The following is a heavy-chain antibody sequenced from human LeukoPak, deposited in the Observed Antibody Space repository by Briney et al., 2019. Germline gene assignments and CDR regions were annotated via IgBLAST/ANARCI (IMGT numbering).Heavy chain of an antibody. J-gene: IGHJ4*02. D-gene: IGHD2-2*01. CDR2: IYPGDSDT. CDR3: ARRVVVPAGDYFDY. Sequence: GASLKISCKGSGYSFTSYWICWVRQMPGKGLEWMGIIYPGDSDTRYSPSFQGQVTISADTSISTAYLQRSMLNASDTAMSYCARRVVVPAGDYFDYWGQGTLVTVSS. V-gene: IGHV5-51*01. CDR1: GYSFTSYW.